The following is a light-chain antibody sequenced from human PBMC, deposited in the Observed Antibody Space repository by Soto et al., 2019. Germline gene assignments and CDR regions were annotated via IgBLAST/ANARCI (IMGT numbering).Light chain of an antibody. V-gene: IGKV1-39*01. J-gene: IGKJ1*01. CDR3: QQTFSNPRT. Sequence: DIQLTQSPACLSASVGDRVTITCQASQDISDYLAWYQQRPGKAPKPLIYPASTLQSGVPSRFSGDGYGTDFTLSISSLHPEDFATYYCQQTFSNPRTFGQGTKVDIK. CDR2: PAS. CDR1: QDISDY.